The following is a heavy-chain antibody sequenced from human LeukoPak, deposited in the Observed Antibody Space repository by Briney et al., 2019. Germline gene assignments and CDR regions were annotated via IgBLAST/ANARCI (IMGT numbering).Heavy chain of an antibody. D-gene: IGHD4-23*01. CDR1: GFTFSNYA. J-gene: IGHJ4*02. CDR2: ISGSGGST. Sequence: GGSLRLSCAASGFTFSNYAMSWVRQAPGKGLEWVSAISGSGGSTYNADSVKGRFTIFRDNSKNTVYLQMNSLRAEDTAVYHCAKDVELPRGAFDYWGQGTLVTVSS. V-gene: IGHV3-23*01. CDR3: AKDVELPRGAFDY.